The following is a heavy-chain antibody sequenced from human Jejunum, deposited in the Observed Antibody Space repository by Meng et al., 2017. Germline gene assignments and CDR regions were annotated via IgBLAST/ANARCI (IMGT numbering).Heavy chain of an antibody. D-gene: IGHD5-18*01. V-gene: IGHV4-61*01. J-gene: IGHJ4*02. CDR3: ARGSRGYSYG. CDR1: GGSVSSGSYY. CDR2: IYYGGTT. Sequence: VPLQESGPGLVRPSETLSLTCTVSGGSVSSGSYYWSWIRQPPGKGLEWIGYIYYGGTTNYNPSLKSRVTISADTSKNQFSLKLSSVTAADTAVYYCARGSRGYSYGWGQGTLVTVSS.